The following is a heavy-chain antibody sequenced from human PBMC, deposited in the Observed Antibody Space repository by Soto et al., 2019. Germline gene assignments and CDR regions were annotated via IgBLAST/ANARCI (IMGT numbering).Heavy chain of an antibody. CDR1: GFAFSTYA. J-gene: IGHJ6*03. CDR2: ISGSGGST. V-gene: IGHV3-23*01. CDR3: AKGNDFKYYYYRDF. D-gene: IGHD1-1*01. Sequence: DVLLLESGGGLVQPGGSLRLSGAASGFAFSTYAMGWVRQAPGKGLGWVSAISGSGGSTYYADTVKGRFTISRDNSKNTLYLEMNSLRAEDTDVYYCAKGNDFKYYYYRDFWGKGTTVTVSS.